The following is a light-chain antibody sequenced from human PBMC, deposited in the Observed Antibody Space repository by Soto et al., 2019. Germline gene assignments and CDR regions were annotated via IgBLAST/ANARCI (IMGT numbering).Light chain of an antibody. CDR1: QSISSY. CDR3: QQSYSTPLT. Sequence: DIQMTQSPPSLSASVGDRVTITCRASQSISSYLNWYQQKPGKAPKLLIYAASSLQRGVPSRFSGSGSGTDFTLTISSLQPEDFATYYCQQSYSTPLTFGGGTKVDIK. CDR2: AAS. V-gene: IGKV1-39*01. J-gene: IGKJ4*01.